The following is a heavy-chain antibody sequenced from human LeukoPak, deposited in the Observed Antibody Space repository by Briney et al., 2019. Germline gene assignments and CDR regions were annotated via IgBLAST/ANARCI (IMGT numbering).Heavy chain of an antibody. Sequence: PGGPLRLSCAASGITFSNYWMSWVRQAPGKGLEWVANINPDGSEKNYAHSVKGRFTISRDNAENSLSLQMNSLRAEDMAVYYCATEPGIGYAFDIWGQGRVVTVSS. V-gene: IGHV3-7*01. J-gene: IGHJ3*02. D-gene: IGHD3-10*01. CDR1: GITFSNYW. CDR3: ATEPGIGYAFDI. CDR2: INPDGSEK.